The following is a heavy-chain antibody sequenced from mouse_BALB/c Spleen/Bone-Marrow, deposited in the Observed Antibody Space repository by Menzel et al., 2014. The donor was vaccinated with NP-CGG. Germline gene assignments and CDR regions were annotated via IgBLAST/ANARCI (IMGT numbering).Heavy chain of an antibody. Sequence: VQLQQSGPELVKPGASVKMSCKASGYTFTDYVISWVKQRTGQGLEWIGEIYPGSGSTYYNEKFKGKATLTADKSSNTAYMRLSSLTSEDSAVYFCARCGGLRDFDYWGQGTTLTVSS. D-gene: IGHD2-4*01. CDR2: IYPGSGST. CDR1: GYTFTDYV. V-gene: IGHV1-81*01. CDR3: ARCGGLRDFDY. J-gene: IGHJ2*01.